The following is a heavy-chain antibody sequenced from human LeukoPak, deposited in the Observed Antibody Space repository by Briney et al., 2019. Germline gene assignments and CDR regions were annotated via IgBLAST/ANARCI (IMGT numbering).Heavy chain of an antibody. CDR1: GGSFSGYY. CDR2: INHSGNT. V-gene: IGHV4-34*01. CDR3: ARVRYGGNPDFDY. Sequence: SETLSLTCAVYGGSFSGYYWSWIRQPPGKGLEWIGEINHSGNTNYNPSLKSRVTISVDTSKNQFSLKLSSVTAADTAVYYCARVRYGGNPDFDYWGQGTLVTVSS. D-gene: IGHD4-23*01. J-gene: IGHJ4*02.